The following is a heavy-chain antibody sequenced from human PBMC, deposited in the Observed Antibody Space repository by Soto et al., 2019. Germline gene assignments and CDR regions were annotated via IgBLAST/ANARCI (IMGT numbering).Heavy chain of an antibody. CDR2: IWYDGSNK. CDR3: AREVGKRRTRYGMDV. D-gene: IGHD1-26*01. V-gene: IGHV3-33*01. J-gene: IGHJ6*02. Sequence: QVQLVESGGGVVQPGRSLRLSCAASGFTFSSYGMHWVRQAPGKGLEWVAVIWYDGSNKYYADSVKGRFTISRDNSKNTLYLQMNSLRAEDTAVYYCAREVGKRRTRYGMDVWGQGTTVTVSS. CDR1: GFTFSSYG.